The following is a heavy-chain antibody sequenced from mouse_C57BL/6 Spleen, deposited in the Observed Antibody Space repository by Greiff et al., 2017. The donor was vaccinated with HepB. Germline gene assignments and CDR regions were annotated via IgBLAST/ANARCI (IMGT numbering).Heavy chain of an antibody. D-gene: IGHD4-1*01. V-gene: IGHV3-6*01. CDR2: ISYDGSN. J-gene: IGHJ4*01. CDR3: ARDGLGPYYYAMDY. Sequence: ESGPGLVKPSQSLSLTCSVTGYSITSGYYWNWIRQFPGNKLEWMGYISYDGSNNYNPSLKNRISITRDTSKNQFFLKLNSVTTEDTATYYCARDGLGPYYYAMDYGGQGTSVTVSS. CDR1: GYSITSGYY.